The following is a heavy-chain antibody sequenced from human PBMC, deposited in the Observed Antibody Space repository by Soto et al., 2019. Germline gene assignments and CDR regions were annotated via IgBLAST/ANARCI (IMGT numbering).Heavy chain of an antibody. CDR3: ARVVPEGYCSGGSCYIFDY. CDR2: IYYSGST. CDR1: GGSISSYY. V-gene: IGHV4-59*01. D-gene: IGHD2-15*01. J-gene: IGHJ4*02. Sequence: SETLSLTCTVSGGSISSYYWSWIRQPPGKGLEWIGYIYYSGSTNYNPSLKSRVTISVDTSKNQFSLKLSSVTAADTAVYYCARVVPEGYCSGGSCYIFDYWGQGTLVTVSS.